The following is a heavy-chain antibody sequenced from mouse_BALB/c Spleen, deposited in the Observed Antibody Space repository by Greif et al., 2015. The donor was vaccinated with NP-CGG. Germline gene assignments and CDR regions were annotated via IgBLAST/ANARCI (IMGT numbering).Heavy chain of an antibody. Sequence: ESGPGLVAPSQSLSITCTVSGFSLTGYGVNWVRQPPEKGLEWLGMIWGDGSTDYNSALKSRLSISKDNSKSQVFLKMNSLQTDDTARYYCARGDGYWYYAMDYWGQGTSVTVSS. CDR1: GFSLTGYG. V-gene: IGHV2-6-7*01. J-gene: IGHJ4*01. CDR3: ARGDGYWYYAMDY. D-gene: IGHD2-3*01. CDR2: IWGDGST.